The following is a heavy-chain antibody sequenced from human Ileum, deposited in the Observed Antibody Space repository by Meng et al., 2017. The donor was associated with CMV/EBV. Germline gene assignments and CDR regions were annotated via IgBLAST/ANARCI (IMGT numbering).Heavy chain of an antibody. Sequence: GGSLRLTCVASGFTFNSYWMTWVRQAPGKGLEWVANIKEDGSEKNYVGSVRGRFTISRDNAKKSLYLQMTSLRAEDTALYYCARINDYGGAHYGMDVWGQGTTVTVSS. D-gene: IGHD4/OR15-4a*01. CDR3: ARINDYGGAHYGMDV. V-gene: IGHV3-7*01. J-gene: IGHJ6*02. CDR2: IKEDGSEK. CDR1: GFTFNSYW.